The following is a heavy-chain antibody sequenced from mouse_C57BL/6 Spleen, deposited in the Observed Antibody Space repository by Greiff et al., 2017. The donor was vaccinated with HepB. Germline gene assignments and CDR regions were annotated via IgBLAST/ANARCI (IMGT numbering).Heavy chain of an antibody. D-gene: IGHD2-3*01. CDR2: IDPETGGT. CDR1: GYTFTDYE. J-gene: IGHJ3*01. Sequence: QVQLKQSGAELVRPGASVTLSCKASGYTFTDYEMHWVKQTPVHGLEWIGAIDPETGGTAYNQKFKGKAILTADKSSSTAYMELRSLTSDDSAVYYCTRSDGYAYWGQGTLVTVSA. CDR3: TRSDGYAY. V-gene: IGHV1-15*01.